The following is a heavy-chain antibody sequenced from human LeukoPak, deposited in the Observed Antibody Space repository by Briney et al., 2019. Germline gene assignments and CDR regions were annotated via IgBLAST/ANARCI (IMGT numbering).Heavy chain of an antibody. V-gene: IGHV4-39*07. CDR1: GASISSSSYY. Sequence: SETLSLTCTVSGASISSSSYYWGWIRQPPGKGLEWIGSIYYSGSTYYNPSLKSRVTISVDTSKNQFSLKLSSVTAADTAVYYCARDRAYYYDSSGHPVDYWGQGTLVTVSS. D-gene: IGHD3-22*01. J-gene: IGHJ4*02. CDR3: ARDRAYYYDSSGHPVDY. CDR2: IYYSGST.